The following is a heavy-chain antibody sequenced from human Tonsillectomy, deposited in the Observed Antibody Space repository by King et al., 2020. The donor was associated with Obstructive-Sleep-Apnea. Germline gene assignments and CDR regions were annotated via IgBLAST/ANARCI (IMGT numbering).Heavy chain of an antibody. CDR1: GFTFSSYA. D-gene: IGHD1-26*01. J-gene: IGHJ4*02. CDR3: ARSENSGPDY. Sequence: VQPVESGGGVVQPGRSLRLSCAASGFTFSSYAMHWVRQAPGKGLEWVAVISYDGTNKYYADSVKGRFTISRDNSKNTVFLQMNSLRSEDTAVYYCARSENSGPDYWGQGTLVTVSS. V-gene: IGHV3-30-3*01. CDR2: ISYDGTNK.